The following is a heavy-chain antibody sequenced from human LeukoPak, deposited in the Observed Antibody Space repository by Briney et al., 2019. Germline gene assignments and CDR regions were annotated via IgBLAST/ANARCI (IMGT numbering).Heavy chain of an antibody. CDR2: ISYDGSNK. Sequence: PGGSLRLSCAASGFTFSSYATHWVRQAPGKGLEWVAVISYDGSNKYYADSVKGRFTISRDNSKNTLYLQRNSLRAEDTAVYYCARDPSNDYGDSVYFDYWGQGTLVTVSS. V-gene: IGHV3-30-3*01. CDR3: ARDPSNDYGDSVYFDY. CDR1: GFTFSSYA. D-gene: IGHD4-17*01. J-gene: IGHJ4*02.